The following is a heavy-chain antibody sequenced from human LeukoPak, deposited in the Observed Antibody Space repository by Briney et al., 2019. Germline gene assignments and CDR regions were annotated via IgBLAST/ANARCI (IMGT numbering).Heavy chain of an antibody. D-gene: IGHD3-22*01. CDR3: ARTDYYDSSGLYYYGMDV. Sequence: GGPLRLSCAASGFTFSSYGMHWVRQAPGKGLEWVAVIWYDGSNKYYADSVKGRFTISRDNSKNTLYLQMNSLRAEDTAVYYCARTDYYDSSGLYYYGMDVWGQGTTVTVSS. V-gene: IGHV3-33*01. J-gene: IGHJ6*02. CDR1: GFTFSSYG. CDR2: IWYDGSNK.